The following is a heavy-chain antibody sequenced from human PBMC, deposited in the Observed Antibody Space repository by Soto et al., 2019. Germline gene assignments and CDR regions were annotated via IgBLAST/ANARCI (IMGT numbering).Heavy chain of an antibody. D-gene: IGHD1-1*01. V-gene: IGHV3-30*03. CDR1: GFTFNSFH. CDR2: ISSDGSNR. J-gene: IGHJ1*01. Sequence: QVQLVESGGGVVQPGRSLRLSCVASGFTFNSFHIHWVRQGPDKGLEWVAIISSDGSNRYYVDSVKGRFTISRDNSKNTVLLQMNSLRDEDTAVYYCARWRWMPLPDFWGQGTLVTVSS. CDR3: ARWRWMPLPDF.